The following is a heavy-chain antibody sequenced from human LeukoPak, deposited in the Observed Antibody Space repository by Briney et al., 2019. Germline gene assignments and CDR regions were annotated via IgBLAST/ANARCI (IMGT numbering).Heavy chain of an antibody. CDR2: INGDGSST. CDR1: GLTFSGYW. V-gene: IGHV3-74*01. J-gene: IGHJ4*02. CDR3: VKTDY. Sequence: GGSLRLSCAASGLTFSGYWMHWVRQAPGKGLVWVSRINGDGSSTSYADSVKGRFTISRDNAKNTLYLQMNSLGAEDTAVYYCVKTDYWGQGALVTVSS.